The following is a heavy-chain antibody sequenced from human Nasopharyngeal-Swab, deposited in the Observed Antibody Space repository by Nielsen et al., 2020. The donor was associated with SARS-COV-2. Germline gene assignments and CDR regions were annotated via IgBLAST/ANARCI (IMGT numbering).Heavy chain of an antibody. CDR2: ISYDGSNK. CDR3: ARTRKTYYYDSSGRFDAFDI. V-gene: IGHV3-30-3*01. D-gene: IGHD3-22*01. J-gene: IGHJ3*02. Sequence: WIRQPLGKGLEWVAVISYDGSNKYYADSVKGRFTISRDNSKNTLYLQMNSLRAEDTAVYYCARTRKTYYYDSSGRFDAFDIWGQGTMVTVSS.